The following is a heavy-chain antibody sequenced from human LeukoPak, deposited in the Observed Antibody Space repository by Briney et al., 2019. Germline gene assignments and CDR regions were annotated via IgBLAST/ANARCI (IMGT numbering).Heavy chain of an antibody. D-gene: IGHD3-10*01. Sequence: SETLSLICTVSGGSISSYYWSWIRQPPGKGLEWIGYIYYSGSTNYNPSLKSRVTISVDTSKNQFSLKLSSVTAADTAVYYCARTGGGGSGHFDYWGQGTLVTVSS. CDR2: IYYSGST. CDR3: ARTGGGGSGHFDY. J-gene: IGHJ4*02. V-gene: IGHV4-59*01. CDR1: GGSISSYY.